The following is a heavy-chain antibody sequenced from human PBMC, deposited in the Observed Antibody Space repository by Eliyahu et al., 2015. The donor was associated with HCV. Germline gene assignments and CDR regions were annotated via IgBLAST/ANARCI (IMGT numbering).Heavy chain of an antibody. V-gene: IGHV3-23*01. D-gene: IGHD1-26*01. CDR2: ITGSGGST. Sequence: VSAITGSGGSTIYADSVRGRFTISRDNSKNTLFLQMNSLSAEDTAIYYCVKVNSVNYFRGPLDCWGQGALVTVSS. J-gene: IGHJ4*02. CDR3: VKVNSVNYFRGPLDC.